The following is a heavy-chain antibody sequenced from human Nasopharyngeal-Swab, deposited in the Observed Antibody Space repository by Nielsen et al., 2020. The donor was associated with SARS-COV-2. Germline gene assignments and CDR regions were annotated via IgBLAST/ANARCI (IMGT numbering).Heavy chain of an antibody. J-gene: IGHJ6*02. CDR2: ISSSSSYI. Sequence: WIRQPPGKGLEWVSSISSSSSYIYYADSVKGRFTISRDSATNSLYLQMNSLRAEDTAVYYCARDGSYYDFWRGHSGTDGMDVWGQGTTVTVSS. V-gene: IGHV3-21*01. CDR3: ARDGSYYDFWRGHSGTDGMDV. D-gene: IGHD3-3*01.